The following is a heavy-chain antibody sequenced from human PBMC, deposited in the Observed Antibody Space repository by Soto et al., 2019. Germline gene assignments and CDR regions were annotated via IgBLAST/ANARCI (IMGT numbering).Heavy chain of an antibody. V-gene: IGHV1-46*01. CDR2: ISTSGGST. CDR3: ARDSSFHSGSGSFSTYHFFGLDI. J-gene: IGHJ6*02. Sequence: GASVKVSCKASGYMFANYHMHWVRQAPGQGLEWTGVISTSGGSTIYAKDFTGRASMTRNMSTNTVYMELFNLTSQDTAVYYCARDSSFHSGSGSFSTYHFFGLDIWAQGTTVTVSS. CDR1: GYMFANYH. D-gene: IGHD3-10*01.